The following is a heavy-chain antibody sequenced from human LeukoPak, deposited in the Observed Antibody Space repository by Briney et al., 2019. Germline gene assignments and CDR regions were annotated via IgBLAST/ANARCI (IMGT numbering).Heavy chain of an antibody. V-gene: IGHV4-38-2*02. D-gene: IGHD5-12*01. CDR1: GYSISSGYY. CDR2: IFHTGST. J-gene: IGHJ4*02. CDR3: ARGDSGPDN. Sequence: SETLSPTCSVSGYSISSGYYWGWIRQPPGKGLEWIGNIFHTGSTYCNPSVKSRVTISVDTSKNQFSLKLNSVTAADTAVYYCARGDSGPDNWGQGTLVTVSS.